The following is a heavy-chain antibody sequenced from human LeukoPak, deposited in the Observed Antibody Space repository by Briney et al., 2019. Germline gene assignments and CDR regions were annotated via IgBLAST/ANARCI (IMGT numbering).Heavy chain of an antibody. V-gene: IGHV3-64D*09. CDR2: ISSNGGST. Sequence: GGSLRLSCSASGFTFSSYAMHWVRQAPGKGLDYVSAISSNGGSTYYADSVEGRFTISRDNSKNTLHLQMNSLRAEDTAVYYCVKDSGELPIYGMDVGGQETTGTVSS. D-gene: IGHD3-10*01. CDR3: VKDSGELPIYGMDV. CDR1: GFTFSSYA. J-gene: IGHJ6*02.